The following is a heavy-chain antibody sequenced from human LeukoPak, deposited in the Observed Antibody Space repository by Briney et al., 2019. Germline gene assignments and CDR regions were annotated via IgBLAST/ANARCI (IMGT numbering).Heavy chain of an antibody. Sequence: SETLSLTCTVSGGSISSTIYYWSWARQPPGKGLKGIGNIYHSGSTYYNPSLKSRVTISVDTSKGQFSLQLPSVTAADTAVYFCASGIGRAANFDSWGQGALVTVSS. D-gene: IGHD6-13*01. CDR3: ASGIGRAANFDS. J-gene: IGHJ4*02. CDR2: IYHSGST. V-gene: IGHV4-39*07. CDR1: GGSISSTIYY.